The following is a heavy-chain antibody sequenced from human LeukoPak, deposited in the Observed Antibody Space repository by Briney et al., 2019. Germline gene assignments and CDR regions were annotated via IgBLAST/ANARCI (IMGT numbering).Heavy chain of an antibody. V-gene: IGHV3-66*01. D-gene: IGHD2-8*02. CDR2: IYSGDNT. Sequence: GGSLRLSCAASGFTVSSNYMSWVRQAPGKGLEWVSVIYSGDNTHYADSVKGRLTISRDKSKNTLYLQMNSLRAEDTAVYYCARERYCTDTNCLYGMDVWGQGTTVTVSS. CDR3: ARERYCTDTNCLYGMDV. J-gene: IGHJ6*02. CDR1: GFTVSSNY.